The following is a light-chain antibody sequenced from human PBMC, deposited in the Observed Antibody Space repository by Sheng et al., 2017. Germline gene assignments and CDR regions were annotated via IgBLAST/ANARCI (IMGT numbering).Light chain of an antibody. Sequence: DIQMTQSPSVMSASVGDRVTITCRASQGISNYLVWFQQKPGIAPKRLIYGASHLESGVPPRFSGSGSGTQFTLTISGLQPEDFATYYCLQHDTYPLTFGPGTKVDLK. CDR3: LQHDTYPLT. CDR2: GAS. V-gene: IGKV1-17*03. CDR1: QGISNY. J-gene: IGKJ3*01.